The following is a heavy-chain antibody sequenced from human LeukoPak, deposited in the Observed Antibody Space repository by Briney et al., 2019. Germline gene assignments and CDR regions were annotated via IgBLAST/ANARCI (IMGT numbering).Heavy chain of an antibody. CDR1: GFTVSSNY. CDR2: ISSSSSTI. V-gene: IGHV3-48*01. Sequence: GGSLRLSCAASGFTVSSNYMSWVRQAPGKGLEWVSYISSSSSTIYYADSVKGRFTISRDNAKNSLYLQMNSLRVEDTAVYYCARFETVAAKPFEYWGQGTLVTVSS. D-gene: IGHD6-19*01. CDR3: ARFETVAAKPFEY. J-gene: IGHJ4*02.